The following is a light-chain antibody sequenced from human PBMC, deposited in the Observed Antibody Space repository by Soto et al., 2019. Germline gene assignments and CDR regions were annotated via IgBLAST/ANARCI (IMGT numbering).Light chain of an antibody. CDR1: SSDVGGYNY. CDR2: EVS. V-gene: IGLV2-8*01. J-gene: IGLJ1*01. Sequence: QPVLTQPPSASGSPGQSVTISCTGTSSDVGGYNYVSWYQQHPGKVPKLMIYEVSKRPSGVPDRFSGSKSGNTASLTVSGLLAEDDADYYCSSYAGSNTDYVFGTGTKLTVL. CDR3: SSYAGSNTDYV.